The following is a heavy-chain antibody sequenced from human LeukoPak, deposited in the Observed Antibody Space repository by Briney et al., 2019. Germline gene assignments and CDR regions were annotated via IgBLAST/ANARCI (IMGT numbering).Heavy chain of an antibody. Sequence: GGSLRLSCSASGFSFSNYAMHWVRQAPGKGLEYVSAISSNGGSTYYADSVKGGFTISRDNSKNTLYLQVSSLRAEDTAVYYCVKDIHYYGSGNYYNGYFDYWGQGTLVTASS. CDR1: GFSFSNYA. CDR3: VKDIHYYGSGNYYNGYFDY. D-gene: IGHD3-10*01. CDR2: ISSNGGST. V-gene: IGHV3-64D*09. J-gene: IGHJ4*02.